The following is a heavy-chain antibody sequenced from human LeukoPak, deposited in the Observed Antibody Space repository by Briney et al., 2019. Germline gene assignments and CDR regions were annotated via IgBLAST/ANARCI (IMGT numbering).Heavy chain of an antibody. CDR3: AREISGSYYVDY. V-gene: IGHV4-30-4*08. CDR2: IYYSGST. CDR1: GGSISSGDYY. Sequence: SETLSLTCTVSGGSISSGDYYWSWIRQPPGKGLEWIGYIYYSGSTYYNPSLKSRVTISVDTSKNQFSLKLSSVTAADTAVYYCAREISGSYYVDYWGQGTLVTVSS. D-gene: IGHD1-26*01. J-gene: IGHJ4*02.